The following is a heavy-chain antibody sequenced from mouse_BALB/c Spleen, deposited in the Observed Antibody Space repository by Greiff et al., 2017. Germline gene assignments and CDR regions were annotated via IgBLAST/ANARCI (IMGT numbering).Heavy chain of an antibody. CDR2: ISPRNGDI. CDR3: KRFMDY. V-gene: IGHV1S53*02. D-gene: IGHD1-1*01. CDR1: GYTFTDHA. Sequence: QVQLQQSDAELVKPGASVKISCKASGYTFTDHAIHWVKQKPEQGLEWIGYISPRNGDIKYNEKFKGKATLTADKSSSTAYMQLNSLTSEDSAVYFCKRFMDYWGQGTTLTVSS. J-gene: IGHJ2*01.